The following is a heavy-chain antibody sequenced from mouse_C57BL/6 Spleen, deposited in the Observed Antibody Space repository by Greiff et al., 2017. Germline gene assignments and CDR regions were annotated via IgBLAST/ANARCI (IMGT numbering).Heavy chain of an antibody. D-gene: IGHD1-1*01. J-gene: IGHJ3*01. V-gene: IGHV1-69*01. Sequence: VQLQQPGAELVMPGASVKLSCKASGYTFTSYWMHWVKQRPGQGLEWIGEIDPSDSYTNYNQKFKGKSTLTGDKSSSTAYMQLSSLTSEDSAVYYCAVTTVVEGGSWFAYWGQGTLVTVSA. CDR1: GYTFTSYW. CDR2: IDPSDSYT. CDR3: AVTTVVEGGSWFAY.